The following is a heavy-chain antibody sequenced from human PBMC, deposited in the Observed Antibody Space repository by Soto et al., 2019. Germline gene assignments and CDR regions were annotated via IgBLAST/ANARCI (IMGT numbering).Heavy chain of an antibody. CDR1: GFTFSNYG. Sequence: LRLSCAASGFTFSNYGMHWVRQAPDRGLEWVAVIWYDGSKKFYAESVKGRFTISRDYSRKTLYLEMNSLRAEDTAVYNCAKEPVGPDWYFDLWGRGTLVTVS. CDR2: IWYDGSKK. V-gene: IGHV3-33*06. J-gene: IGHJ2*01. CDR3: AKEPVGPDWYFDL.